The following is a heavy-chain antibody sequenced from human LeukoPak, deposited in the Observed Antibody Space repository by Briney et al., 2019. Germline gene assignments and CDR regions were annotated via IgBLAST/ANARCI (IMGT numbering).Heavy chain of an antibody. CDR3: ARTNQISETAFDI. Sequence: PSETLSLTCTVSSGSINNYYWSWIRQTPGQGLEWIGYILSSGSTNYNPSVKSRVTISVDTSKNHFSLKLRSVTAADTAVYYCARTNQISETAFDIWGEGTMVIVSS. V-gene: IGHV4-59*01. D-gene: IGHD1-14*01. CDR1: SGSINNYY. J-gene: IGHJ3*02. CDR2: ILSSGST.